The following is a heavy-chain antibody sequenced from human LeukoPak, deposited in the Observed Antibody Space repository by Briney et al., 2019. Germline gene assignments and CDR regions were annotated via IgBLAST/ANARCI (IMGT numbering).Heavy chain of an antibody. Sequence: GGTLRLSCAASEFTFSSYAMSWVRQAPGKGLEWVSGISGSGGSTYYADSVKGRFTISRDNSKNTLYLQMNSLRAEDTAVYYCAKYTSSYFGGAFDIWGQGTMVTVSS. D-gene: IGHD2-15*01. CDR3: AKYTSSYFGGAFDI. V-gene: IGHV3-23*01. J-gene: IGHJ3*02. CDR2: ISGSGGST. CDR1: EFTFSSYA.